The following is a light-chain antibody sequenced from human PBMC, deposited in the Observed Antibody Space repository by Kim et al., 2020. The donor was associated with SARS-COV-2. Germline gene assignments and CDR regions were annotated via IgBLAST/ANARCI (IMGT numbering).Light chain of an antibody. Sequence: LSLSPGQRAPLSCRASQSVSSYLAWYQQKPGQAPRLLIYDASNRATGIPARFSGSGSGTDFTLPISSLEPEDFAVYYCQQRSSWLTFGGGTKLEI. J-gene: IGKJ4*01. CDR3: QQRSSWLT. CDR2: DAS. V-gene: IGKV3-11*01. CDR1: QSVSSY.